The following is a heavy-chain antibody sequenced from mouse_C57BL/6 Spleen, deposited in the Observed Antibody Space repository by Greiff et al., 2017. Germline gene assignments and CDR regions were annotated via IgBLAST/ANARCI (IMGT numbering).Heavy chain of an antibody. J-gene: IGHJ4*01. D-gene: IGHD2-3*01. CDR2: IDPSDSYT. CDR3: ARRIGWLLPLKAMDY. V-gene: IGHV1-50*01. CDR1: GYTFTSYW. Sequence: QVHVKQPGAELVKPGASVKLSCKASGYTFTSYWMQWVKQRPGQGLEWIGEIDPSDSYTNYNQKFKGKATLTVDTSSSTAYMQLSSLTSEDSAVYYCARRIGWLLPLKAMDYWGQGTSVTVSS.